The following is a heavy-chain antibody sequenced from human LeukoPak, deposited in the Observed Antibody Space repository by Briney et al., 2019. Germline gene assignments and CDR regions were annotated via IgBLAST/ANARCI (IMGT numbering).Heavy chain of an antibody. V-gene: IGHV4-59*08. CDR1: GGSISGTYY. CDR3: ARRWVYDKRAFDA. CDR2: IYYTGTT. Sequence: SETLSLTCTVAGGSISGTYYWSWIRQPPGKGLEWIGYIYYTGTTDSNPSLKSRVTISLDTSKNQFSLNLSSVTAADTAVYYCARRWVYDKRAFDAWGQGTMVTVSS. J-gene: IGHJ3*01. D-gene: IGHD3-16*01.